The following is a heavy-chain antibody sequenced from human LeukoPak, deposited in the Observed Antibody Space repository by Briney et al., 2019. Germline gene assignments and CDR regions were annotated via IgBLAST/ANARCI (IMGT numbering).Heavy chain of an antibody. V-gene: IGHV4-59*01. J-gene: IGHJ6*03. D-gene: IGHD2-2*01. CDR2: IYHSGST. CDR1: GGSISSYY. Sequence: PSETLSLTCTVSGGSISSYYWSWIRQPPGKGLEWIGYIYHSGSTNYNPSLKSRVTISVDTSKNQFSLKLSSVTAADTAVYYCARQAGPSYCSSTSCYGPMDVWGKGTTVTVSS. CDR3: ARQAGPSYCSSTSCYGPMDV.